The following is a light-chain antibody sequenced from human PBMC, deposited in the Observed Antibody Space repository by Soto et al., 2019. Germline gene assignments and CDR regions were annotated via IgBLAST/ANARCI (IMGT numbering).Light chain of an antibody. CDR3: AAWDDSLSGV. Sequence: QAVVTQPPSASGTPGQRVTIFCSGSSSNIGSNYVYWYQQLPGTAPKLLIYRNNQRPSGVPDRFSGSKSGTSASLAISGLRSEDEADYYCAAWDDSLSGVFGGGTKLTVL. CDR1: SSNIGSNY. CDR2: RNN. V-gene: IGLV1-47*01. J-gene: IGLJ2*01.